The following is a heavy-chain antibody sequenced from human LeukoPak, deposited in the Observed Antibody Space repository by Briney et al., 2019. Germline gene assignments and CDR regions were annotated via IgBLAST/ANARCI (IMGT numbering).Heavy chain of an antibody. V-gene: IGHV3-15*07. J-gene: IGHJ5*02. CDR2: IRSNSDGGTI. Sequence: GGSLRLSCATSGFTFSNAWMNWVRQDPGKGLEWVGRIRSNSDGGTIDYAAPVKGRFALSRDDSKNTLYLQMNSLQTEDTAVYYCATDFYDTTWGQGTLVTVSS. CDR1: GFTFSNAW. CDR3: ATDFYDTT. D-gene: IGHD3-22*01.